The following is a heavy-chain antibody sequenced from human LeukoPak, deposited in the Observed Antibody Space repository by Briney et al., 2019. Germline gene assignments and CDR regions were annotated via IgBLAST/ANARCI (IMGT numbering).Heavy chain of an antibody. V-gene: IGHV1-8*01. CDR3: ASSPYLSDGMDV. D-gene: IGHD2-21*01. CDR1: GYTFTSYD. Sequence: ASVKVSCKASGYTFTSYDINWVRQAAGQGLEWMGWMNPNSGNTGYAQKFQGRVTMTRNTSISTAYTKLSSLRSEDTAVYYCASSPYLSDGMDVWGQGTTVTVSS. CDR2: MNPNSGNT. J-gene: IGHJ6*02.